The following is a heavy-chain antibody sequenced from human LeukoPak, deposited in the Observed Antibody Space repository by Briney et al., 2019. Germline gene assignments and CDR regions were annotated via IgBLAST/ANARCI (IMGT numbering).Heavy chain of an antibody. Sequence: GGSLRLSCATSGFTFNEYSMNWVRQAPGKGLEWVSSIISGSGNIYYADSEKGRFTISRDNAKNSLYLQMNSLRADDTAVYYCARDRWELPHYYYYGLDVWGQGTTVTVSS. CDR2: IISGSGNI. D-gene: IGHD1-26*01. CDR1: GFTFNEYS. CDR3: ARDRWELPHYYYYGLDV. J-gene: IGHJ6*02. V-gene: IGHV3-21*01.